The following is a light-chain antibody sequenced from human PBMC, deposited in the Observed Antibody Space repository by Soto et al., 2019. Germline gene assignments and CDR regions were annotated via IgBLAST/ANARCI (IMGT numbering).Light chain of an antibody. J-gene: IGKJ2*01. Sequence: DIQMTQSPSTLSASVGDRVTITCLASQTISGWLAWYQQKPGKAPKLLIYDVSSLGSGVPLRFSGSGSGTEFTLTISSLQPDDFGTYYCQQYNIFPYTFAQGTQLEIK. V-gene: IGKV1-5*01. CDR2: DVS. CDR3: QQYNIFPYT. CDR1: QTISGW.